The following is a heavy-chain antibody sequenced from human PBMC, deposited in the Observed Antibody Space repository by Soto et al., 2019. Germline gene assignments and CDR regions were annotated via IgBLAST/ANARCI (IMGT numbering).Heavy chain of an antibody. CDR1: GGSISRDY. CDR3: ARESADFYGMDV. J-gene: IGHJ6*02. V-gene: IGHV4-59*01. D-gene: IGHD6-25*01. CDR2: VYYSGTT. Sequence: QVQLQESGPGLVKPSETLSLTCTVSGGSISRDYWSWIRQPPGKGLEWIAYVYYSGTTNYNPSLKSRVTISIDTSKNQFSLKLSSVTAADTAVYYCARESADFYGMDVWGQGTTVTVSS.